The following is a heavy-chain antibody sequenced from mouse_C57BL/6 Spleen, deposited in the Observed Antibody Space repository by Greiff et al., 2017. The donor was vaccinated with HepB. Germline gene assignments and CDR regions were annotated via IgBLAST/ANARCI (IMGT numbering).Heavy chain of an antibody. Sequence: VQLQQSGPVLVKPGASVKMSCKASGYTFTDYYMNWVKQSHGKSLEWIGVINPYNGGTSYNQKFKGKATLTVDKSSSTAYMELNSLTSEDSAVYYCARSGAYTDWYFDGWGTGTTVTVSS. CDR3: ARSGAYTDWYFDG. D-gene: IGHD6-5*01. J-gene: IGHJ1*03. CDR1: GYTFTDYY. V-gene: IGHV1-19*01. CDR2: INPYNGGT.